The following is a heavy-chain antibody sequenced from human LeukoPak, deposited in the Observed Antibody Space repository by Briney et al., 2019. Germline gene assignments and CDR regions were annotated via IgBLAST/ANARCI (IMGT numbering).Heavy chain of an antibody. D-gene: IGHD5-18*01. CDR3: ARVNVDSAMGIYYYYGMDV. CDR1: GYIFTTYA. CDR2: INTNTGNP. V-gene: IGHV7-4-1*02. Sequence: VASVKVSCKASGYIFTTYAVNWVRQAPGQGLEWVGWINTNTGNPTYGQGFTGRFVFSLDTSVSTAYLQISSLKAEDTAIYYCARVNVDSAMGIYYYYGMDVWGQGTRSPSP. J-gene: IGHJ6*02.